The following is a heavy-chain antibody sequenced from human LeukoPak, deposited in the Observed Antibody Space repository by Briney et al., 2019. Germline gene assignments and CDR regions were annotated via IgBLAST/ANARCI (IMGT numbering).Heavy chain of an antibody. D-gene: IGHD3-9*01. CDR3: ARAHDILTGYYPYYYYMDV. CDR2: IIPIFGTA. J-gene: IGHJ6*03. CDR1: GGTFSSYA. Sequence: SVKVSCKASGGTFSSYAISWVRQAPGQGLGWMGGIIPIFGTANYAQKFQGRVTITADESTSTAYMELSNLRSEDTAVYYCARAHDILTGYYPYYYYMDVWGKGTTVTVSS. V-gene: IGHV1-69*13.